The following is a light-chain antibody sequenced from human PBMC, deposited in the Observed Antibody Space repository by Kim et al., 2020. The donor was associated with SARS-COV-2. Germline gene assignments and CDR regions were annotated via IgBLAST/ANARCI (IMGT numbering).Light chain of an antibody. V-gene: IGKV3-20*01. CDR2: GAS. CDR1: QSVSSSY. J-gene: IGKJ4*01. Sequence: SPGERVTLSCRASQSVSSSYLAWYQQKPGQAPRLLIYGASSRATGIPDRFSGSGSGTDFTLTISRLEPEDFAVYYCQQYGSSPRTFGGGTKVDIK. CDR3: QQYGSSPRT.